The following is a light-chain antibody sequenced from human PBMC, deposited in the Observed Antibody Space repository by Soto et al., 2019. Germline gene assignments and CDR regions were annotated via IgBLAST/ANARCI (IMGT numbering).Light chain of an antibody. J-gene: IGKJ1*01. CDR3: MQGTHWPRT. V-gene: IGKV2-30*01. CDR1: QSLVNSDVNTY. Sequence: EVVMTQSPLSLPVTLGQPASISCRSSQSLVNSDVNTYLNWFQQRPGQAPRRLIYKVSNRDSGVPDRLSGSGSGTEFTLKISRVEAEDVGVYYCMQGTHWPRTFGQGTQVEIK. CDR2: KVS.